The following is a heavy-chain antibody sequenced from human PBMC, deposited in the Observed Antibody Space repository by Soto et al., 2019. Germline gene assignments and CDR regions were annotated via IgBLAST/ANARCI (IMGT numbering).Heavy chain of an antibody. D-gene: IGHD6-13*01. V-gene: IGHV4-31*03. CDR1: GGSISSGGYY. Sequence: QVQLQESCPGLVKPSQTLSLTCTVSGGSISSGGYYWSWIRQHPGKGLEWIGYIYYSGSTYYNPSLKSRVTISVDTSKNQFSLKLSSVTAADTAVYYCARGGGYSSSWYRAEYFQHWGQGTLVTVSS. CDR3: ARGGGYSSSWYRAEYFQH. J-gene: IGHJ1*01. CDR2: IYYSGST.